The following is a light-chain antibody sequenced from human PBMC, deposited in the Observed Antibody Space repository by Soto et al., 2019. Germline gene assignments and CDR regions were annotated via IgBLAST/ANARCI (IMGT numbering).Light chain of an antibody. J-gene: IGKJ5*01. CDR3: QQYYSYPRIT. V-gene: IGKV1-8*01. CDR2: AAS. CDR1: QGISSY. Sequence: AIRMTQSPSSLSASTGDRVTITCRASQGISSYLAWYQQKPGKAPKLLIYAASTLQSGVPSRFSGSGSGTDFTLTISCLQSEDFATYYCQQYYSYPRITFGQGT.